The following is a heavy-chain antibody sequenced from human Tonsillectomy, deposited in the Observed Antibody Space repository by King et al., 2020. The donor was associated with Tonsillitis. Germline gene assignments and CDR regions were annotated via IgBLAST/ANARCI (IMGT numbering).Heavy chain of an antibody. CDR1: GFTFSSYA. J-gene: IGHJ4*02. D-gene: IGHD1-26*01. CDR3: AKDRVVGTTWIFFDY. CDR2: ISGSGGST. V-gene: IGHV3-23*04. Sequence: VQLVESGGGLVEPGGSLRLSCAASGFTFSSYAMSWVRQAPGKGLEWVSAISGSGGSTYYADSVKGRFPISRDNSKNTLYLQMNSLRAGDTVVYYCAKDRVVGTTWIFFDYWGQGTWSPSPQ.